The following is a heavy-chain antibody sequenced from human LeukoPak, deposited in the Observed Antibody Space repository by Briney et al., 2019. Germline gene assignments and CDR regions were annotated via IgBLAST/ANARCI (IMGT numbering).Heavy chain of an antibody. V-gene: IGHV3-33*06. D-gene: IGHD3-3*01. Sequence: PGRSLRLSCAASGFTFSSYGMHWVRQAPGKGLEWVAVIWYDGSNKYYADSVKGRFTISRDNSKNTLYLQMNSLRAEDTAVYYCAKDRAIFGVAYINHWGQGTLVTVSS. CDR3: AKDRAIFGVAYINH. CDR2: IWYDGSNK. J-gene: IGHJ5*02. CDR1: GFTFSSYG.